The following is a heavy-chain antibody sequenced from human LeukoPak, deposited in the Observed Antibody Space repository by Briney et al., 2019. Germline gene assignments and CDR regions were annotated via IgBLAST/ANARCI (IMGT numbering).Heavy chain of an antibody. D-gene: IGHD3-3*01. CDR2: IKQDGSEK. Sequence: GGSLRLSCAASGFTFSSYWMSWVRQTPGKGLAWVANIKQDGSEKYYVDSVKGRFTISRDNAKNSLYLQMNSLRAEDTAVYYCARDISPYDFWSGSSGSFDYWGQGTLVTVSS. CDR1: GFTFSSYW. V-gene: IGHV3-7*01. CDR3: ARDISPYDFWSGSSGSFDY. J-gene: IGHJ4*02.